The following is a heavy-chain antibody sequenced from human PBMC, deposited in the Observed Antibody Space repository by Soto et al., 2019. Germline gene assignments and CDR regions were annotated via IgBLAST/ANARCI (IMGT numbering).Heavy chain of an antibody. J-gene: IGHJ4*02. CDR1: GYSFTDYW. V-gene: IGHV5-51*01. CDR3: ETQADYNILTGYFYYFDY. CDR2: IYPGDSDA. D-gene: IGHD3-9*01. Sequence: GESLKISCKSSGYSFTDYWIGWVRQMPGKGLEWMGIIYPGDSDARYSPSFQGQVTISVDTSINTAFLRWNSLTASDTAMYYCETQADYNILTGYFYYFDYWGQGSLVTVSS.